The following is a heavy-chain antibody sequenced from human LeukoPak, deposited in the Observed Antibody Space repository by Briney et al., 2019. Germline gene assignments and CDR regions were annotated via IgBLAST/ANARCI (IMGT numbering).Heavy chain of an antibody. D-gene: IGHD3-10*01. CDR1: GFTFSSSV. CDR3: AKGTYGSGSYFFDY. CDR2: ISGSGGST. J-gene: IGHJ4*02. Sequence: GGSLRLSCAASGFTFSSSVMTWVRQAPGKGLEWVSGISGSGGSTYCADSVKGRFTISRDNSKNTLYLQMNTQRAEDTAIYYCAKGTYGSGSYFFDYWGQGTLVTVSS. V-gene: IGHV3-23*01.